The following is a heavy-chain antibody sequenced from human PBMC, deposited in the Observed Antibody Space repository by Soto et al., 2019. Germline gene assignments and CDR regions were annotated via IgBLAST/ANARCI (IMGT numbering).Heavy chain of an antibody. CDR2: IIPIFGTA. D-gene: IGHD3-22*01. CDR3: ARLPYFYDSSGYYYGYIDY. V-gene: IGHV1-69*13. Sequence: SVKVSCKASGGTFSSYAISWVRQAPGQGLEWMGGIIPIFGTANYAQKFQGRVTITADESTSTAYMELSSLRSEDTAVYYCARLPYFYDSSGYYYGYIDYWGQGTLVTVSS. CDR1: GGTFSSYA. J-gene: IGHJ4*02.